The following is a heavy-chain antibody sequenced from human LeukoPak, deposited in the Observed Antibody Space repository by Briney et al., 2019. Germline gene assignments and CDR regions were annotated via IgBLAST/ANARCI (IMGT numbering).Heavy chain of an antibody. CDR1: GYTFTSYG. D-gene: IGHD3-3*01. V-gene: IGHV1-18*01. J-gene: IGHJ6*03. CDR3: ARDQVPLPVIWSGYYYYYYYYMDV. Sequence: ASVKVSCKASGYTFTSYGISWVRQAPGQGLEWMGWISAYNGNTNYAQKLQGRVTMTTDTSTSTAYMELSRLRSDDTAVYYCARDQVPLPVIWSGYYYYYYYYMDVWGKGTTVTVSS. CDR2: ISAYNGNT.